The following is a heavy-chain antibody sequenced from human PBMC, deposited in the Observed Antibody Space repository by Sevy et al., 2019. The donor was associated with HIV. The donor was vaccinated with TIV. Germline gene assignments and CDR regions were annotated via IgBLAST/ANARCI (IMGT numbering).Heavy chain of an antibody. V-gene: IGHV4-59*13. J-gene: IGHJ4*02. CDR2: IYYSGTA. CDR3: AREIFGYGSGRFFDY. CDR1: GGSISNYY. D-gene: IGHD3-10*01. Sequence: SETLSLTCTVSGGSISNYYWSWIRQPPGKGLEWIGYIYYSGTANYNPSLKSRVTISVDTSKNQFSLKLNSVTAADTAVYYCAREIFGYGSGRFFDYWGQGSLVTVSS.